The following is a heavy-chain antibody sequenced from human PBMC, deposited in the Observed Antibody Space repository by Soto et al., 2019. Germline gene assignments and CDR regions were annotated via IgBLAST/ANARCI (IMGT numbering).Heavy chain of an antibody. J-gene: IGHJ4*02. CDR1: CGSISSFY. Sequence: SETLSLTCTVSCGSISSFYWSWVRQTPGKGLEWIGYISYSGSTNYNPSLNSRVTISVDTSKKQFSLKLTSVITADTAVYYCTRRQGSYLDQWGQGTLVTVSS. CDR3: TRRQGSYLDQ. D-gene: IGHD2-15*01. CDR2: ISYSGST. V-gene: IGHV4-59*01.